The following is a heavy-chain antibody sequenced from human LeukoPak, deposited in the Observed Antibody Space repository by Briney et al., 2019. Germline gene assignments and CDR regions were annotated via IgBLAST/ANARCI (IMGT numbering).Heavy chain of an antibody. CDR2: IYHVGNT. CDR3: ARSPRWFFDL. V-gene: IGHV4-38-2*02. J-gene: IGHJ2*01. CDR1: GYSISNTYY. Sequence: SETLSLTCTVSGYSISNTYYWDWIRQPPGKGLEWIGSIYHVGNTFYNPSLKSRVPISFDTSKNQFSLTLTSVTAAYTAVYYCARSPRWFFDLWGRGTLVTVSS.